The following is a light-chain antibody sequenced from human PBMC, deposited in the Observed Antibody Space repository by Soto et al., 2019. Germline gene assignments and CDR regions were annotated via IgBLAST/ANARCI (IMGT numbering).Light chain of an antibody. J-gene: IGLJ2*01. CDR3: SSYTSSSTLNVV. CDR1: SSDVGGYRY. V-gene: IGLV2-14*01. CDR2: EVS. Sequence: QSVLTQPASVSGSPGQSITISCTGSSSDVGGYRYVSWYQHHPGKAPKLMLYEVSYRPSGVSNRFSGSKSGNTASLTISGLQAEDEANYYCSSYTSSSTLNVVFGGGTKVTVL.